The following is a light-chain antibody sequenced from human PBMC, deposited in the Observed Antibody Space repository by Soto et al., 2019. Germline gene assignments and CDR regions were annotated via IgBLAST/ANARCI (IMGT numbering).Light chain of an antibody. V-gene: IGKV3-20*01. CDR3: QQYGSSPGT. J-gene: IGKJ1*01. CDR1: QSVSSSY. Sequence: IVLTQSPGTLSLSPGERATLSCRASQSVSSSYLAWYQQKPGQAPRHLIYGSSSRATGIPDRFSGSGSGTDFTLTISRLEPEDFAVYYCQQYGSSPGTFGQGNKVEIK. CDR2: GSS.